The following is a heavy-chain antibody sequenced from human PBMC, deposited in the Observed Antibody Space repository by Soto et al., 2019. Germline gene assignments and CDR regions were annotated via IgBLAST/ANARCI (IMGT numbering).Heavy chain of an antibody. V-gene: IGHV4-59*12. J-gene: IGHJ5*02. Sequence: SETLSLTCTVSGGSISSYYWSWIRQPPGKGLEWIGYIYYSGSTNYNPSLKSRVTISVDTSKNQFSLKLTSVTAADTAIYYCARVGRLYSSSWYDNWFDPWGQGTLVTVSS. CDR2: IYYSGST. CDR1: GGSISSYY. CDR3: ARVGRLYSSSWYDNWFDP. D-gene: IGHD6-13*01.